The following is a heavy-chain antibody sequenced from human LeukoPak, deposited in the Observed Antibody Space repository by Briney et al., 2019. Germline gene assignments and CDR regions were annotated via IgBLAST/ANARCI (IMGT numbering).Heavy chain of an antibody. CDR1: GGTFSSYA. V-gene: IGHV1-69*13. D-gene: IGHD3-10*01. J-gene: IGHJ4*02. Sequence: ASVKVSCKASGGTFSSYAISWVRQAPGQGLEYMAGIIPTFGTANYAQKFQGRVTINVDESASTAYMELSSLRYEDTAVYYCARGRIGLLWFGELERWGQGTLVTVSS. CDR2: IIPTFGTA. CDR3: ARGRIGLLWFGELER.